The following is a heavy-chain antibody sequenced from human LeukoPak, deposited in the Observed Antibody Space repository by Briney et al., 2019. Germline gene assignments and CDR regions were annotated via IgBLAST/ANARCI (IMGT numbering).Heavy chain of an antibody. V-gene: IGHV3-21*01. D-gene: IGHD4-23*01. CDR3: ARVARGNSGAFDI. CDR1: GSTFITYS. CDR2: ISSSSSYI. J-gene: IGHJ3*02. Sequence: GGSLRLSCAASGSTFITYSMNWVRQAPGKGLEWVSSISSSSSYIYYADSLKGRFTISRDNAKNSLYLQMNSLRAEDTAVYYCARVARGNSGAFDIWGQGTMVTVSS.